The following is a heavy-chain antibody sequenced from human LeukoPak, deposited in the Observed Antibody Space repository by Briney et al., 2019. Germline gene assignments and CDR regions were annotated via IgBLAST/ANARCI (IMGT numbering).Heavy chain of an antibody. D-gene: IGHD4-23*01. CDR2: IYYSGST. CDR3: ARVDYGGNSADI. Sequence: PSETLSLTCTVSGGSISSYYWSWIRQPPGKGLEWIGYIYYSGSTNYNPSLKSRVTISVDTSKNQFSLKLSSVTAADTAVYYCARVDYGGNSADIWGQGTMVTVPS. J-gene: IGHJ3*02. CDR1: GGSISSYY. V-gene: IGHV4-59*01.